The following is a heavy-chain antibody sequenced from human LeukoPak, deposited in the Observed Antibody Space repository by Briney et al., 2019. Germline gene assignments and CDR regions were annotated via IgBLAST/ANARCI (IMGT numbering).Heavy chain of an antibody. Sequence: ASVKVSCKVSGYTLTELSMHWVRQAPGKGLEWMGGFDPEDGETIYAQKFQGRVTMTEDTSTDTAYMELSSLRSEDTAVYYCATVSYNDSSGYWTKRRPFDYWGQGTLVTVSS. CDR1: GYTLTELS. V-gene: IGHV1-24*01. CDR2: FDPEDGET. J-gene: IGHJ4*02. D-gene: IGHD3-22*01. CDR3: ATVSYNDSSGYWTKRRPFDY.